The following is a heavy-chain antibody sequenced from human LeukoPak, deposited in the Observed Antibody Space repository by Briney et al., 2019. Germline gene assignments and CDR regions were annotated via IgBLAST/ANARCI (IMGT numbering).Heavy chain of an antibody. CDR2: ISSSSSYI. J-gene: IGHJ3*02. CDR3: ARDGSGYYGTDAFDI. V-gene: IGHV3-21*01. CDR1: GFTFSSYS. Sequence: PGGSLRLSCAASGFTFSSYSMNWVRQAPGKGLEWVSSISSSSSYIYYADSVKGRFTISRDNAKNSLYLQMNSLRAEDTAVYYCARDGSGYYGTDAFDIWGQGTMVTVSS. D-gene: IGHD3-3*01.